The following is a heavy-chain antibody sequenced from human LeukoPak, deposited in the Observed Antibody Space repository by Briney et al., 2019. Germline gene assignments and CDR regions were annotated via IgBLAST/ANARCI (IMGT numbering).Heavy chain of an antibody. V-gene: IGHV3-23*01. J-gene: IGHJ4*02. CDR2: TGIRGDNT. Sequence: GGSLRLSCLASGFAFSNYAMSWVRQAPGKGLEWVSGTGIRGDNTYYADSVKGRFTIARDDSRNTLYLQMNNLRAEDTAVYYCARALGGVGAIYYFDYWGQGTLVTVSS. CDR1: GFAFSNYA. CDR3: ARALGGVGAIYYFDY. D-gene: IGHD1-26*01.